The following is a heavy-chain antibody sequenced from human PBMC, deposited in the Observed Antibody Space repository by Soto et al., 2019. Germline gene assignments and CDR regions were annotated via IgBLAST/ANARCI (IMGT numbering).Heavy chain of an antibody. CDR2: INWDSGDI. CDR1: GISFDDYA. Sequence: PVGSLRLSCVGSGISFDDYAMHWVRQVPGKGLEWVSGINWDSGDIGYADSVKGRFTISRDNAKNSLYLQMNSLKTEDTALYYCAKDTAPGFYDANGHLDYWGQGTPVTVSS. D-gene: IGHD2-8*01. J-gene: IGHJ4*02. V-gene: IGHV3-9*01. CDR3: AKDTAPGFYDANGHLDY.